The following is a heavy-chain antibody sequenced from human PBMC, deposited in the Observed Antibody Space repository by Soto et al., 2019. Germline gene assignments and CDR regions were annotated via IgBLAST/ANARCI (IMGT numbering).Heavy chain of an antibody. CDR2: IYYSGST. CDR1: GCSISSGGYY. J-gene: IGHJ5*02. V-gene: IGHV4-31*03. CDR3: ARDANSSGWYVWFDP. D-gene: IGHD6-19*01. Sequence: SETLSLTCTVSGCSISSGGYYWSWIRQHPGKGLEWIGYIYYSGSTYYNPSLKSRVTISVDTSKNQFSLKLSSVTAADTAVYYCARDANSSGWYVWFDPWGQGTLVTVSS.